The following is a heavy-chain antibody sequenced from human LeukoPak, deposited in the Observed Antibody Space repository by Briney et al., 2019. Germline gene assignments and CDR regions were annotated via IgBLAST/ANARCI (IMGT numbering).Heavy chain of an antibody. D-gene: IGHD6-13*01. CDR2: LYGDDTT. Sequence: GGSLRLSCAASGFSVTGNYMTWVRQAPGEGLEWVSVLYGDDTTHYPDSVKGRFTISRDSSKNTLHLQMISLRAEDTAVYYCAKDRGSWYYFDYWGQGTLVTVSS. CDR1: GFSVTGNY. V-gene: IGHV3-66*01. J-gene: IGHJ4*02. CDR3: AKDRGSWYYFDY.